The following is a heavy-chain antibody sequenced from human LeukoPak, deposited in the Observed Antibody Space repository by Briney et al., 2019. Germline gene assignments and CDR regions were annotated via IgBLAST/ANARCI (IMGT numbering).Heavy chain of an antibody. J-gene: IGHJ4*02. V-gene: IGHV3-23*01. D-gene: IGHD5-18*01. Sequence: GGSLRLSCAASGFTFSSYAMSWVRQAPGKGLEWVSAIGGSGTSAYYADSLKGRFTISRDNSKNTLYLQVNSLRAEDTAVYYCSKDGSAYSYASFDYWGQGTLVTVSS. CDR3: SKDGSAYSYASFDY. CDR1: GFTFSSYA. CDR2: IGGSGTSA.